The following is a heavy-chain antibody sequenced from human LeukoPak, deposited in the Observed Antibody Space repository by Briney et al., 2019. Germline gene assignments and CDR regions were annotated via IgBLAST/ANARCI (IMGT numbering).Heavy chain of an antibody. CDR2: ISGSGGST. V-gene: IGHV3-23*01. CDR1: GFTFSSYA. Sequence: GGSLRLSCAASGFTFSSYAMSWVRQAPGKGLEWVSAISGSGGSTYYADSVKGRFTISRDNSKNTLYLQMNSLRVEDTAVYYCAKDSVRITIFGVVTYFDYWGQGTLVTVSS. J-gene: IGHJ4*02. D-gene: IGHD3-3*01. CDR3: AKDSVRITIFGVVTYFDY.